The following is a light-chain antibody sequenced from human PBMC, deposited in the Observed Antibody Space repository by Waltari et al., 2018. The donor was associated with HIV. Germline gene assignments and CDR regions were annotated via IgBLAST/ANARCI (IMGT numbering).Light chain of an antibody. CDR2: EVS. Sequence: QSVLTQPASVSGSPGQSLTLSCTGTSNDIGSYNYVSWCQQSPDKAPKLIIYEVSYRPSGVSSRFSGSKSGNTASLTISGLQTEDEAYYHCSSYSRGALLFGGGTKVTVL. J-gene: IGLJ2*01. V-gene: IGLV2-14*01. CDR3: SSYSRGALL. CDR1: SNDIGSYNY.